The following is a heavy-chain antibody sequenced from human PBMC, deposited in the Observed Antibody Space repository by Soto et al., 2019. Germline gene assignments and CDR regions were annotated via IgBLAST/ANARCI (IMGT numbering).Heavy chain of an antibody. CDR1: GFTFSGFD. V-gene: IGHV3-13*01. D-gene: IGHD2-15*01. CDR3: ARGQEVGAHFFDS. CDR2: LGTAGDT. Sequence: EVQLVESGGNLVQPGGSLRLSCEASGFTFSGFDMHWVRQPTGKGLEWVSTLGTAGDTYYAVSVKGRFTISRDNAKNSLSLQRNSLRAGDTAVYFCARGQEVGAHFFDSWGQGPQVTVSS. J-gene: IGHJ4*02.